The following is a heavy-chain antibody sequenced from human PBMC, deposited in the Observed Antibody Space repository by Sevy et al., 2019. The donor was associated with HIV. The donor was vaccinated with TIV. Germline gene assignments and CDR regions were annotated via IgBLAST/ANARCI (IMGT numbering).Heavy chain of an antibody. CDR1: GYTFTGYY. J-gene: IGHJ5*02. CDR2: INPNSGGT. D-gene: IGHD2-2*01. CDR3: ARVVVPAARYNWFDP. Sequence: GASLKISCKASGYTFTGYYMHWVRQAPGHGLEWMGWINPNSGGTNYAQKFQGRVTMTRDTSISTAYMELGRLRSDDTAVYYCARVVVPAARYNWFDPWGQGTLVTVSS. V-gene: IGHV1-2*02.